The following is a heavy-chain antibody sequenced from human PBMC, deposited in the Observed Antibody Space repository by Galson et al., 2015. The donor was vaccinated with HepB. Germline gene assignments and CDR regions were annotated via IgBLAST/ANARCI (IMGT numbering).Heavy chain of an antibody. J-gene: IGHJ4*02. D-gene: IGHD1-1*01. V-gene: IGHV7-4-1*02. CDR2: INPNTGNT. Sequence: SVKVSCKASGYRFIEYGVNWVRQAPGQGLEWMGWINPNTGNTTYAQGFTGRFVFSSDTSVTTAYLQISGLAPDDSAIYFCARGPTGALDYWGQGTRVTVSS. CDR1: GYRFIEYG. CDR3: ARGPTGALDY.